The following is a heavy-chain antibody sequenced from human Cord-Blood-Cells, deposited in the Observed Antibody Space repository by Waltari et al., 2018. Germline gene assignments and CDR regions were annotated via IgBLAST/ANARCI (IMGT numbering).Heavy chain of an antibody. D-gene: IGHD4-17*01. J-gene: IGHJ4*02. Sequence: QVQLQQWGAGLLKPSETLSLTCAVYGGSFSGYYWSWIRQPPGKGLEWIEEINHRGSTNYNPSLKSRVTISVDKSKNQFSRKLSSVTAADTAGYYCARVPNPHPHYGGDYWGQGTLVTVSS. CDR2: INHRGST. CDR1: GGSFSGYY. V-gene: IGHV4-34*01. CDR3: ARVPNPHPHYGGDY.